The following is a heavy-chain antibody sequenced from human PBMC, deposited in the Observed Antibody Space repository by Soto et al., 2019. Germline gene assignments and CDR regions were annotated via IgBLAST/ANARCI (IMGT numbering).Heavy chain of an antibody. CDR1: GXGFSTHS. CDR2: ITNTGITT. V-gene: IGHV3-23*01. CDR3: AKGFDYGDTKHIDH. Sequence: PXGSLRLACAASGXGFSTHSLSWVRQAPGKGLELLSSITNTGITTHYADSVKGRFTISRENSRNTLHLQMNNLRLDDTAVYYFAKGFDYGDTKHIDHWGQGTLVTVSS. D-gene: IGHD4-17*01. J-gene: IGHJ4*02.